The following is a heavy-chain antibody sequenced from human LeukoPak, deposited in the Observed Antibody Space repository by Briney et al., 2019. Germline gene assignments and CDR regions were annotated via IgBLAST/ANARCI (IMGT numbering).Heavy chain of an antibody. D-gene: IGHD2-8*01. CDR2: IYYGGST. J-gene: IGHJ6*02. V-gene: IGHV4-59*01. CDR3: ARDAPNRQYGMDV. Sequence: SETLSLTCIVSGGSIRSYYWNWIRQSPGKQLEWIGYIYYGGSTSYNPSLNSRVTISVDTSKNHFSLKLSSVTAADTAVYYCARDAPNRQYGMDVWGQGTTVTVSS. CDR1: GGSIRSYY.